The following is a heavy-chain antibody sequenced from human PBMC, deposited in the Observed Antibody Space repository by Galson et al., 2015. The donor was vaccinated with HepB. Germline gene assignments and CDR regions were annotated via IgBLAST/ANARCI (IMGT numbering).Heavy chain of an antibody. V-gene: IGHV3-74*01. CDR1: GFTFSSYW. Sequence: SLRLSCAASGFTFSSYWMHWVRQGPGKGLVWVSRINSDGSSTSYADSVKGRFTISRDNAKNTLYLQMNSLRAEDTAVYYCARAYYDFWSGYYKYYYYGMDVWGQGTTVTVSS. D-gene: IGHD3-3*01. CDR2: INSDGSST. J-gene: IGHJ6*02. CDR3: ARAYYDFWSGYYKYYYYGMDV.